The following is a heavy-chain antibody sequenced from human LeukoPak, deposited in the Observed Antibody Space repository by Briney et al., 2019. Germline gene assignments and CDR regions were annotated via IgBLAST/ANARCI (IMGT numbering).Heavy chain of an antibody. D-gene: IGHD6-19*01. J-gene: IGHJ5*02. CDR1: GFTFSSYA. V-gene: IGHV3-30-3*01. CDR3: ASSIAVAGTRNWFDP. CDR2: ISYDGSNK. Sequence: GRSLRLSCAASGFTFSSYAMHWVRQAPGKGLEWVAVISYDGSNKYYADSVKGRFTISRDNSKNTLYLQMNSLRAEDTAVYYCASSIAVAGTRNWFDPWGQGTLVTVSS.